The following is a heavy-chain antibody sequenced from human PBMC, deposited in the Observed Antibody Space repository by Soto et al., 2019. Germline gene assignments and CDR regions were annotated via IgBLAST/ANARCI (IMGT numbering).Heavy chain of an antibody. V-gene: IGHV6-1*01. CDR2: TYYRSKWYN. D-gene: IGHD2-2*01. CDR1: GDSVSSNSAA. Sequence: PSQTLSLTCAISGDSVSSNSAAWNWIRQSPSRGLEWLGRTYYRSKWYNDYAVSVKSRITINPDTSKNQFSLQLNSVTPEDTAVYYCARGRDIVVVPAATRGWFDPRGKVTLVTVSS. CDR3: ARGRDIVVVPAATRGWFDP. J-gene: IGHJ5*02.